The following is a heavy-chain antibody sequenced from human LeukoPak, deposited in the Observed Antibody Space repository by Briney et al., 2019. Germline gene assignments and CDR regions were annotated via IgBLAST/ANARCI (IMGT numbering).Heavy chain of an antibody. CDR3: ARVGIAVADQYYFDY. Sequence: GASVKVSCKASGYTFTSYAMHWVRQAPGQRLEWMGWINAGNGNTKYSQKFQGRVTITRDTSASTAYMELSSLRSEDTAVYYCARVGIAVADQYYFDYWGQGTLVAVSS. CDR2: INAGNGNT. V-gene: IGHV1-3*01. D-gene: IGHD6-19*01. CDR1: GYTFTSYA. J-gene: IGHJ4*02.